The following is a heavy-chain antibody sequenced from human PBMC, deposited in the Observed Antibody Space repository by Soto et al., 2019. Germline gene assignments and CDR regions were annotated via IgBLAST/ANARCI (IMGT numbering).Heavy chain of an antibody. CDR2: IYSAGST. V-gene: IGHV3-66*01. D-gene: IGHD3-10*01. CDR3: AKEFRHDNWFFEN. J-gene: IGHJ1*01. Sequence: GGSLRLSCAASGFTVGINYMSWVRQAPGKGLEWVSLIYSAGSTYYADSVKGRFTISRDNSKNTLYLQMNSLRAEDTAVYYCAKEFRHDNWFFENWGQGTLVTVSS. CDR1: GFTVGINY.